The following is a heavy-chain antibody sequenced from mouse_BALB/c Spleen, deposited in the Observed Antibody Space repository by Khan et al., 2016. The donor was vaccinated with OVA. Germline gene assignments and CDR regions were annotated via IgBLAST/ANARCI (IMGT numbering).Heavy chain of an antibody. Sequence: QIQLVQSGPELKKPGETVKFSCKASGYTFTNYGMNWVKQAPGKGLKWMGWINTYTGEPTYADDFKGRFAFSLETSANTAYLQINNLKNEDTATYFCARSASYWFFDVWGAGTTVTVSS. CDR1: GYTFTNYG. D-gene: IGHD6-1*01. J-gene: IGHJ1*01. CDR2: INTYTGEP. V-gene: IGHV9-3-1*01. CDR3: ARSASYWFFDV.